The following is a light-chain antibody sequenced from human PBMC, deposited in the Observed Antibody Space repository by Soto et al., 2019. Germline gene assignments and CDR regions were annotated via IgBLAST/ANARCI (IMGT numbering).Light chain of an antibody. J-gene: IGLJ2*01. Sequence: QPVLTQPPSASGSPGQSVTISCTGTSSDVGGYNYVSWYQQHPGKAPKVMIYEVSKRPSGVPDRFSGSKSGNTASLTVSGLQAEDEADYYCSSYAGSNNLVFGGGTQLTVL. V-gene: IGLV2-8*01. CDR3: SSYAGSNNLV. CDR1: SSDVGGYNY. CDR2: EVS.